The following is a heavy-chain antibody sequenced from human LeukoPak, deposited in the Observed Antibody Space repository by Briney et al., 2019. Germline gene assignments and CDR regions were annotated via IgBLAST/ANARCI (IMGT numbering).Heavy chain of an antibody. J-gene: IGHJ4*02. CDR1: GFTFTSSA. D-gene: IGHD3-10*01. Sequence: EASVKVSCKASGFTFTSSAMQWVRQARGQRLEWIGWIVVGSGNTNYAQKFQERVTITRDMSTSTAYMELSSLRSEDTAVYYCAADPVAQEYYYGSGNLGYWGQGTLVTVSS. CDR3: AADPVAQEYYYGSGNLGY. CDR2: IVVGSGNT. V-gene: IGHV1-58*02.